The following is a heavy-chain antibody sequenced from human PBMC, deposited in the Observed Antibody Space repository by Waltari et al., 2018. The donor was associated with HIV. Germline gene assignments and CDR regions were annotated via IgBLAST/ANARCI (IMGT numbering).Heavy chain of an antibody. CDR1: GFTFNIAW. V-gene: IGHV3-15*01. CDR3: STMGGFPSFDY. J-gene: IGHJ4*02. Sequence: EVQLVESGGGLVKPGGSLTLSCADSGFTFNIAWMSWVRQAPGKGLEWVGRIKSESHGWTTDFAAPVKGRFTISRDDSKNTVSLQMNSLKTEDTAVYFCSTMGGFPSFDYWGQGTLVTVSS. CDR2: IKSESHGWTT. D-gene: IGHD3-16*01.